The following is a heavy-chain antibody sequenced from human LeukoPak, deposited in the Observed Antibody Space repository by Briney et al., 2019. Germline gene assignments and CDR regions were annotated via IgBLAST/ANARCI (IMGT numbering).Heavy chain of an antibody. CDR1: VFTFSTYN. D-gene: IGHD1-26*01. CDR2: ITSSSRYT. V-gene: IGHV3-21*01. CDR3: ARDPYNGGYGDSYYYYMDV. J-gene: IGHJ6*03. Sequence: GGSLRLSCAASVFTFSTYNMNWVRQAPGKGREWVSSITSSSRYTFYADAVKGRVTISRDNAKKSLYLQMNSRRDEDTGIYYCARDPYNGGYGDSYYYYMDVWGKGTTVTISS.